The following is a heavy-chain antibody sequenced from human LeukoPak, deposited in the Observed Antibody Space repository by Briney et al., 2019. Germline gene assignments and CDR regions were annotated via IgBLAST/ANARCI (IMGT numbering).Heavy chain of an antibody. CDR3: ATPGRRYSSGWYNWFDP. J-gene: IGHJ5*02. V-gene: IGHV3-21*01. CDR2: ISSSSSYI. D-gene: IGHD6-19*01. CDR1: GFTFSSCS. Sequence: AGGSPRLSCAASGFTFSSCSMNWVRQARGKGLEWVSWISSSSSYIYYADSVKCRFTISRDNAKNSLYLQMNSLRAEDTAVYYCATPGRRYSSGWYNWFDPWGQGTLVTVSS.